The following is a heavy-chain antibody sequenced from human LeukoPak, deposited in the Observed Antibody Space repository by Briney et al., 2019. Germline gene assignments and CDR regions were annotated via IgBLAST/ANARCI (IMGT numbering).Heavy chain of an antibody. J-gene: IGHJ4*02. CDR2: INPSGGST. CDR3: ARDSRPSYDSSGYYYPGDY. D-gene: IGHD3-22*01. Sequence: ASVKVSCKASGYTSTSYYMHWVRRAPRQGLEWMAIINPSGGSTSYAQKFQGRVTMTRDTSTSTVYMELSSLRSEDTAVYYCARDSRPSYDSSGYYYPGDYWGQGTLVTVSS. CDR1: GYTSTSYY. V-gene: IGHV1-46*01.